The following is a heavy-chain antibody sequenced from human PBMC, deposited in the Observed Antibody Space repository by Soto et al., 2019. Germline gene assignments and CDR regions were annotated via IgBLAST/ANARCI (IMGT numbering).Heavy chain of an antibody. CDR2: IYHSGST. D-gene: IGHD3-10*01. V-gene: IGHV4-4*02. J-gene: IGHJ4*02. CDR3: ARVKASGVNFDY. CDR1: GGSISSSNW. Sequence: SETLSLTCXVSGGSISSSNWWSWVRQPPGKGLEWIGEIYHSGSTNYNPSLKSRVTISVDKSKNQFSLKLSSVTAADTAVYYCARVKASGVNFDYWGQGTLVAVSS.